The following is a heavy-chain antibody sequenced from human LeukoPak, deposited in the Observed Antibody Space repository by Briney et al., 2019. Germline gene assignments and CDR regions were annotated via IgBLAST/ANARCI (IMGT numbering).Heavy chain of an antibody. Sequence: GGSLRLSCAASGFTFSSYVMSWVRQAPGKGLEWVSAITGSGGSTYYADSVKGRFTISRDNSKNSLYLQMNSLRAEDTAVYYCARARLVATTEPFDYWGQGTLVTVSS. CDR2: ITGSGGST. J-gene: IGHJ4*02. V-gene: IGHV3-23*01. CDR3: ARARLVATTEPFDY. D-gene: IGHD5-12*01. CDR1: GFTFSSYV.